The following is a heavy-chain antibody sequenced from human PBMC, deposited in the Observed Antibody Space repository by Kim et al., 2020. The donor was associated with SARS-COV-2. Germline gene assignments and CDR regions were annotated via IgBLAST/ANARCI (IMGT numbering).Heavy chain of an antibody. V-gene: IGHV3-33*01. CDR2: IWYDGSNK. CDR1: GFTFSSYG. D-gene: IGHD3-10*01. J-gene: IGHJ4*02. CDR3: ASGSLWGYYTGSGSYYTEFDY. Sequence: GGSLRLSCAASGFTFSSYGMHWVRQAPGKGLEWVAVIWYDGSNKYYADSVKGRFTISRDNSKNTLYLQMNSLRAEDTAVYYCASGSLWGYYTGSGSYYTEFDYWGQGTLVTVSS.